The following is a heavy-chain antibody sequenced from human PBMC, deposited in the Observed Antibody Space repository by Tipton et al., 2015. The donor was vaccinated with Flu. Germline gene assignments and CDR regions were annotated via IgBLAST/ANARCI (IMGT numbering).Heavy chain of an antibody. V-gene: IGHV4-4*02. CDR3: ARDWLN. CDR1: GDSISNNFW. J-gene: IGHJ4*02. D-gene: IGHD3-9*01. CDR2: IFHSGST. Sequence: TLSLTCTVSGDSISNNFWWSWVRQPPGKGLECIGQIFHSGSTNYSPSLRSRVTISVDTSKNQFSLRLSSVTAADTAVYYCARDWLNWGQGTLVTVSS.